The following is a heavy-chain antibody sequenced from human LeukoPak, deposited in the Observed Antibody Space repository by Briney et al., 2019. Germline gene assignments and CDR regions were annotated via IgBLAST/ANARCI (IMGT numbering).Heavy chain of an antibody. J-gene: IGHJ1*01. CDR2: IKSKTDGGTT. CDR1: GFTFSNAW. V-gene: IGHV3-15*01. CDR3: TTVAFEWFGEFLEYFQH. D-gene: IGHD3-10*01. Sequence: GESLRLSCAASGFTFSNAWMSWVRQAPGKGLEWVGRIKSKTDGGTTDYAAPVKGRFTISRDDSKNTLYLQMNSLKTEDTAVYYCTTVAFEWFGEFLEYFQHWGQGTLVTVSS.